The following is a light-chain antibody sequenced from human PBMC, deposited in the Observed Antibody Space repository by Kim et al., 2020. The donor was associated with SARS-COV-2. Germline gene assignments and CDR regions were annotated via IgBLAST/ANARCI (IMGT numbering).Light chain of an antibody. Sequence: PPGESATLSSRASQRVSSSYLAWYQQKPGQAPRLLIYGASSRATGIPDRFSGSGSGTDFTLTISRLEPEDFAVYYCQQYGSSPRTFGQGTKVDIK. J-gene: IGKJ1*01. V-gene: IGKV3-20*01. CDR3: QQYGSSPRT. CDR2: GAS. CDR1: QRVSSSY.